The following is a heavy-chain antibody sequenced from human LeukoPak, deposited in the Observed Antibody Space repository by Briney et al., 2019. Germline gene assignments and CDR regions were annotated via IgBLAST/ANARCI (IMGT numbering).Heavy chain of an antibody. CDR3: AKTYYDYVWGSYPT. J-gene: IGHJ4*02. Sequence: QPGGSLRLSCAASGFTLSSYAMSWVRQAPGKGLEWVSVISGSGGGTYYAGSVKGRFAISRDNSKNTLYLQMNSLRADDTAVYYCAKTYYDYVWGSYPTWGQGTLVTVSS. CDR1: GFTLSSYA. D-gene: IGHD3-16*02. CDR2: ISGSGGGT. V-gene: IGHV3-23*01.